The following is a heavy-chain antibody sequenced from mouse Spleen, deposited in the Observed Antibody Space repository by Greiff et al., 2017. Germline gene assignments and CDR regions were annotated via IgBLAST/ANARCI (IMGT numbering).Heavy chain of an antibody. CDR3: ARTYGNHGGFAY. V-gene: IGHV1-69*01. CDR2: IDPSDSYT. D-gene: IGHD2-1*01. J-gene: IGHJ3*01. Sequence: VQLQQPGAELVMPGASVKLSCKASGYTFTSYWMHWVKQRPGQGLEWIGEIDPSDSYTNYNQKFKGKATLTVDKSSSTAYMQLSSLTSEDSAVYYCARTYGNHGGFAYWGQGTLVTVSA. CDR1: GYTFTSYW.